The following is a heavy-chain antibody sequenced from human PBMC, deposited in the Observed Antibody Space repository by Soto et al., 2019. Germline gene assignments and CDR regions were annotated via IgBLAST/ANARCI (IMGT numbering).Heavy chain of an antibody. V-gene: IGHV4-59*01. J-gene: IGHJ4*02. Sequence: SETLSLTCTVSGGSISGYYWNWIRQPPGKGLEWIGYIYSSGSTNHNPSLRGRATISLDTSKNQFSLNLNSVTAADTAVYYCAGTSGTYYDPFDYWGQGALVTV. CDR3: AGTSGTYYDPFDY. CDR2: IYSSGST. CDR1: GGSISGYY. D-gene: IGHD1-26*01.